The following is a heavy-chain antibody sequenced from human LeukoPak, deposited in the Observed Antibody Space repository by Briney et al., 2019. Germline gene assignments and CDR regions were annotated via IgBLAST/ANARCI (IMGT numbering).Heavy chain of an antibody. CDR1: GFTFTSSS. CDR2: IVGDSTDT. J-gene: IGHJ4*02. Sequence: GASVKVSCKASGFTFTSSSIQWIRQARGQRLEWIGWIVGDSTDTYYAQRFQERVTIARDMSTSTAHLELSSLRSEDTAVYYCAADPDTTMAFDCWGQGTLVTVSS. V-gene: IGHV1-58*02. D-gene: IGHD5-18*01. CDR3: AADPDTTMAFDC.